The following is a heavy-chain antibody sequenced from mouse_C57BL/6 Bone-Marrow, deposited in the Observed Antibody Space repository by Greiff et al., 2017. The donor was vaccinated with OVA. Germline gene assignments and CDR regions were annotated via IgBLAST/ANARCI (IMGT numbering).Heavy chain of an antibody. CDR2: INPSSGYT. J-gene: IGHJ1*03. CDR3: APLLWLRRWYFDV. Sequence: VQLQQSGAELARPGASVKMSCKASGYTFTSYTMHWVKQRPGQGLEWIGYINPSSGYTKYNQKFKDKATLTADKSSSTAYMELRSLTSEDSAVYFCAPLLWLRRWYFDVWGTGTTVTVSS. D-gene: IGHD2-2*01. CDR1: GYTFTSYT. V-gene: IGHV1-4*01.